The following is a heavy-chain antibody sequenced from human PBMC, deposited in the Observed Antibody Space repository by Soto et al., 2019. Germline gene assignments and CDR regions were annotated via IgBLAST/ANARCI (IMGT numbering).Heavy chain of an antibody. CDR3: AREYSSSGYYYYGMDV. Sequence: PGGSLRLSCAASGFTFSSFHMNWVRQAPGRGLEWVAYITSSSDTKYYADSVKGRFTISRDNSKNTLYLQMNSLRAEDTAVYYCAREYSSSGYYYYGMDVWGQGTTVTVSS. CDR1: GFTFSSFH. CDR2: ITSSSDTK. V-gene: IGHV3-48*01. J-gene: IGHJ6*02. D-gene: IGHD6-6*01.